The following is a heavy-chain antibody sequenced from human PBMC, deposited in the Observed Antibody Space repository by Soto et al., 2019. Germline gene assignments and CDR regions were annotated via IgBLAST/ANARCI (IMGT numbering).Heavy chain of an antibody. CDR2: ISAYNANA. Sequence: QIQLLQSGAEVKKPGASVKVTCKASGYTFRNFGISWVRQAPGQGLEWMGWISAYNANANYAQKFQGRLTMTADTSTRTGYMELRSLSSDETAVYYYARENRYSAYWGQGTLFTVSP. CDR3: ARENRYSAY. J-gene: IGHJ4*02. V-gene: IGHV1-18*01. CDR1: GYTFRNFG.